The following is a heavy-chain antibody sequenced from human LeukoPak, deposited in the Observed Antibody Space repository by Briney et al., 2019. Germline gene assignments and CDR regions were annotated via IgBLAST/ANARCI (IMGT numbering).Heavy chain of an antibody. CDR2: ISSSSSYI. V-gene: IGHV3-21*01. J-gene: IGHJ6*03. CDR1: GFTFSSYS. Sequence: GGSLRLSCAASGFTFSSYSMNWVRQAPGKGLEWVSSISSSSSYIYYADSVKGRFTISRDNAKNSLYLQMNSLRAEDTAVYYCARSSYYYGSGDFMDVWGKGTTVTASS. CDR3: ARSSYYYGSGDFMDV. D-gene: IGHD3-10*01.